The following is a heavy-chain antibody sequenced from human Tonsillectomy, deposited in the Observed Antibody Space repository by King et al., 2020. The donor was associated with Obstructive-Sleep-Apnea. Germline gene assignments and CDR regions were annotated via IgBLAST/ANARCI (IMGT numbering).Heavy chain of an antibody. D-gene: IGHD7-27*01. V-gene: IGHV1-8*01. CDR1: GYTFTSYD. CDR2: MNPNSCNT. CDR3: AGLGSRGDY. J-gene: IGHJ4*02. Sequence: QLVQSGAEVNKPGASVKVSCKASGYTFTSYDINWVRQAPGQGLEWMGWMNPNSCNTGYAQKFQGRVSLTRHTTINTAYRELSSLRSEDTAVYYCAGLGSRGDYWGQGTLVTVSS.